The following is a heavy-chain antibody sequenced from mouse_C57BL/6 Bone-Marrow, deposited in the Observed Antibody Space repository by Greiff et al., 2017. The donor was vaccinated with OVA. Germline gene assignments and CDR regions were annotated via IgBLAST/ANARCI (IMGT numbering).Heavy chain of an antibody. V-gene: IGHV1-26*01. CDR2: INPNNGGP. CDR3: GTDYDGVDY. CDR1: GYTFTDYY. D-gene: IGHD2-4*01. J-gene: IGHJ2*01. Sequence: VQLQQSGPELVKPGASVKISCKASGYTFTDYYMNWVKQSPGKSLEWIGDINPNNGGPSYNQKFKGKATLTVDKSSSTAYMELRSLTSEYSAIYYCGTDYDGVDYWGQGTTLTVSS.